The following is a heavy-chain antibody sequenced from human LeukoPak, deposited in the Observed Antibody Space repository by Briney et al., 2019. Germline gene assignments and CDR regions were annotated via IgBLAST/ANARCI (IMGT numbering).Heavy chain of an antibody. CDR1: GGTFSSYG. J-gene: IGHJ4*02. Sequence: RASVKVSCKASGGTFSSYGISWVRQAPGQGLEWMGGIIPIFGTANYAQKFQGRVTITTDESTSTAYMELSSLRSEDTAVYCCARVGKGGYCSSTSCPHDYWGQGTLVTVSS. V-gene: IGHV1-69*05. CDR2: IIPIFGTA. D-gene: IGHD2-2*01. CDR3: ARVGKGGYCSSTSCPHDY.